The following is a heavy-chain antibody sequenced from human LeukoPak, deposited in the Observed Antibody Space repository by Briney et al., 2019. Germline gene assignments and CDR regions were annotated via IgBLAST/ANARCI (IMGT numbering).Heavy chain of an antibody. Sequence: SVKVSCKASGGTFSSYAISWVRQAPGQGLEWMGGIIPIFGTANYAQKFQGRVTITADESTSTAYMELSSLRSEDTAVYYCATLTPYYYGSSGYTHYYYYMDVWGKGTTVTVSS. D-gene: IGHD3-22*01. J-gene: IGHJ6*03. V-gene: IGHV1-69*13. CDR3: ATLTPYYYGSSGYTHYYYYMDV. CDR1: GGTFSSYA. CDR2: IIPIFGTA.